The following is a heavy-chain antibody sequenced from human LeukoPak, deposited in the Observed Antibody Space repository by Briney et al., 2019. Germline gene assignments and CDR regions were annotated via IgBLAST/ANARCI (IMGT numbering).Heavy chain of an antibody. CDR3: AMDRTYYYYYYMDV. CDR2: IIPIFGTA. CDR1: GYTFTSYG. D-gene: IGHD2-2*03. J-gene: IGHJ6*03. V-gene: IGHV1-69*06. Sequence: SVKVSCKASGYTFTSYGISWVRQAPGQGLEWMGGIIPIFGTANYAQKFQGRVTITADKSTSTAYMELSRLRSDDTAVYYCAMDRTYYYYYYMDVWGKGTTVTVSS.